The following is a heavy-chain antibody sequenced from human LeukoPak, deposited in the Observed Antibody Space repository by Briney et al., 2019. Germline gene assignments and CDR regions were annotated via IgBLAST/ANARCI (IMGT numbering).Heavy chain of an antibody. CDR1: GGSISSSSYY. V-gene: IGHV4-39*01. Sequence: SETLSLTCTVSGGSISSSSYYWGWIRQPPGKGLEWIGSIYYSGSTYYNPSLKSRVTISVDTSKNQFSLKLSSVTAADTAVYYCARVRGYCSSTSCYKNWFDPWGQGTLVTVSS. CDR2: IYYSGST. J-gene: IGHJ5*02. D-gene: IGHD2-2*02. CDR3: ARVRGYCSSTSCYKNWFDP.